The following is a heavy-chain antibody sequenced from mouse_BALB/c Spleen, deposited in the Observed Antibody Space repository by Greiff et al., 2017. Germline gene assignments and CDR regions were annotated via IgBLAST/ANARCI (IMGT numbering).Heavy chain of an antibody. Sequence: EVKVVESGGGLVQPGESLKLSCESNEYEFPSHDMSWFRKTPEKRLELVAAINSDGGSTYYPDTMERRFIISRDNTKKTLYLQMSSLRSEDTALYYCAREGALLRPLYAMDYWGQGTSVTVSS. CDR2: INSDGGST. CDR3: AREGALLRPLYAMDY. CDR1: EYEFPSHD. V-gene: IGHV5-2*01. J-gene: IGHJ4*01. D-gene: IGHD1-2*01.